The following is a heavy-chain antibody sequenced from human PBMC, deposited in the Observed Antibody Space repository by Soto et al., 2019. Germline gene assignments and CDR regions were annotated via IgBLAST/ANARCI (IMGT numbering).Heavy chain of an antibody. J-gene: IGHJ6*02. V-gene: IGHV3-23*01. Sequence: GESLKISCAASGFTFSSYAMSWVRQAPGKGLEWVSAISGSGGSTYYADSVKGRFTISRDNSKNTLYLQMNSLRAEDTAVYYCAKGTIFGENYYYGMDVWGQGTTVTVSS. CDR3: AKGTIFGENYYYGMDV. CDR1: GFTFSSYA. CDR2: ISGSGGST. D-gene: IGHD3-3*01.